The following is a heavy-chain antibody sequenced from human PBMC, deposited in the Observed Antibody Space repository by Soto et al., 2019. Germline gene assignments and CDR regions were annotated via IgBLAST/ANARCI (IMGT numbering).Heavy chain of an antibody. CDR1: GYTFTSYG. D-gene: IGHD3-22*01. Sequence: GASVEVSCKASGYTFTSYGISWVRQAPGQGLEWMGWISAYNGNTNYAQKLQGRVTMTTDTSTSTAYMELRSLRSEDTAVYYCASWPVSSGYYQYGMDVWGQGTTVTVSS. CDR2: ISAYNGNT. V-gene: IGHV1-18*01. CDR3: ASWPVSSGYYQYGMDV. J-gene: IGHJ6*02.